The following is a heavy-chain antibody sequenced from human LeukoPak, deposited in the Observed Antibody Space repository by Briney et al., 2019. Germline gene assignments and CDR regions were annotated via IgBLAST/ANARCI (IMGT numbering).Heavy chain of an antibody. CDR1: GYTFTSYA. CDR3: AREMAVAGSGVIDS. Sequence: ASVKVSCKASGYTFTSYAMNWVRQAPGQGLEWMGWISTYNDNTHYAQKFQGRVTMTTYTSTNTAYMELRSLRSDDTAVYYCAREMAVAGSGVIDSWGQGTLVTVSS. J-gene: IGHJ4*02. V-gene: IGHV1-18*01. CDR2: ISTYNDNT. D-gene: IGHD6-19*01.